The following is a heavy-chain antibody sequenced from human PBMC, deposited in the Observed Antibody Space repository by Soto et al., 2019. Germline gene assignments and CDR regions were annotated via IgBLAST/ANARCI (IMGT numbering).Heavy chain of an antibody. CDR3: ARAGAFDI. CDR2: ISGTTNTI. V-gene: IGHV3-48*02. J-gene: IGHJ3*02. CDR1: GFTFSSYS. Sequence: EVHLVESGGGLVQPGGSLRLSCTASGFTFSSYSMNWVRQTPGKGLEWVSYISGTTNTIYYADSVKGRFTISRDNAKNSLYLQMNSLRDEDTAVYYCARAGAFDIWGQGTIVTVSS. D-gene: IGHD6-19*01.